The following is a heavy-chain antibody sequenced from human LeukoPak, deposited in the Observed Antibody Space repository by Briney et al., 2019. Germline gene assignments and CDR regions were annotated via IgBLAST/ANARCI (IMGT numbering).Heavy chain of an antibody. D-gene: IGHD3-10*01. J-gene: IGHJ4*02. V-gene: IGHV3-23*01. CDR1: GFTFKNYA. Sequence: PGGSLRLSCEASGFTFKNYAMAWVRQAQGKGLEWVSGLSGSGAATFYADSVKGRFTISRDNSNNTLYLRLNSLRAEDTAIYFCAKDRWYDGESGYFDHWGRGTLVTVSS. CDR3: AKDRWYDGESGYFDH. CDR2: LSGSGAAT.